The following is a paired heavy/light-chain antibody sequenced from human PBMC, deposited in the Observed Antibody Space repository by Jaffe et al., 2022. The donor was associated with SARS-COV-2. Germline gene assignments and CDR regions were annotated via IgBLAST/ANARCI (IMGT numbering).Heavy chain of an antibody. Sequence: QVQLQQWGAGLLKPSETLSLTCAVYGGSFSGYYWSWIRQPPGKGLEWIGEINHSGSTNYNPSLKSRVTISVDTSKNQFSLKLSSVTAADTAVYYCARGRGTSGGVWFGEPGRDDRWGNWFDPWGQGTLVTVSS. CDR3: ARGRGTSGGVWFGEPGRDDRWGNWFDP. D-gene: IGHD3-10*01. V-gene: IGHV4-34*01. CDR1: GGSFSGYY. CDR2: INHSGST. J-gene: IGHJ5*02.
Light chain of an antibody. V-gene: IGLV2-23*01. CDR1: SSDVGSYNL. Sequence: QSALTQPASVSGSPGQSITISCTGTSSDVGSYNLVSWYQQHPGKAPKLMIYEGSKRPSGVSNRFSGSKSGNTASLTISGLQAEDEADYYCCSYAGSSTPVVFGGGTKLTVL. J-gene: IGLJ2*01. CDR2: EGS. CDR3: CSYAGSSTPVV.